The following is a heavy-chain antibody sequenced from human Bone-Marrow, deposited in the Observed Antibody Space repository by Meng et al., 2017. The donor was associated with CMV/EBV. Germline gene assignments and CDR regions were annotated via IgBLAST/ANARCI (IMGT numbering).Heavy chain of an antibody. Sequence: GGSLRLSCAASGFTFTSYWMHWVRQAPGKGLVWVSRINSDGRSTNYADSVKGRFTISRDNARNTLYLQMNSLRAEDTAVYYCAKDGRRDGYNAPWGQGTLVTGSS. J-gene: IGHJ5*02. CDR2: INSDGRST. D-gene: IGHD5-24*01. V-gene: IGHV3-74*01. CDR3: AKDGRRDGYNAP. CDR1: GFTFTSYW.